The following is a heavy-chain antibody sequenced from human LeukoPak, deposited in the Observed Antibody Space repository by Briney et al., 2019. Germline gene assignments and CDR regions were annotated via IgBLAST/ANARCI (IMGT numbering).Heavy chain of an antibody. CDR2: IYPGDSET. V-gene: IGHV5-51*01. D-gene: IGHD2-15*01. J-gene: IGHJ3*02. CDR1: GYSFTNYW. CDR3: ARRRCSGGSCYVEWDAFDI. Sequence: GESLKISCKGSGYSFTNYWIGWVRQMPGKGLEWMGIIYPGDSETRYSPSFQGHVTISADRSISSAYLQWSSLKAPDTAMYYCARRRCSGGSCYVEWDAFDIWGQGTMVTVSS.